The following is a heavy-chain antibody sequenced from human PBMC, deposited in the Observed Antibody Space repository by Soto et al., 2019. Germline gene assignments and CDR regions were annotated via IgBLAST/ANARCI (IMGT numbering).Heavy chain of an antibody. CDR3: ARLCYDSSGPRDY. D-gene: IGHD3-22*01. V-gene: IGHV3-72*01. Sequence: GSLRLSCAASGFTLSDHSMDWVRQAPGKGLEWVGRTRNKANSYTTQYAASAKGRFTISRDDSKNSLYLQMNSLKIEDTAVYYCARLCYDSSGPRDYWGQGT. CDR2: TRNKANSYTT. CDR1: GFTLSDHS. J-gene: IGHJ4*02.